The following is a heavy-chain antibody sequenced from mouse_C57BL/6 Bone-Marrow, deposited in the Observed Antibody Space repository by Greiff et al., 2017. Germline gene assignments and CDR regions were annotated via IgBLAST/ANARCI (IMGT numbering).Heavy chain of an antibody. V-gene: IGHV1-74*01. CDR2: IHPSDSDT. J-gene: IGHJ3*01. CDR3: AITGYPAWFAY. D-gene: IGHD3-1*01. CDR1: GYTFTSYW. Sequence: QVQLKQPGAELVKPGASVKVSCKASGYTFTSYWMHWVKQRPGQGLEWIGRIHPSDSDTNYNQKFKGKATLTVDKSSSTAYMQLSSLTSEDSAVYYCAITGYPAWFAYWGQGTLVTVSA.